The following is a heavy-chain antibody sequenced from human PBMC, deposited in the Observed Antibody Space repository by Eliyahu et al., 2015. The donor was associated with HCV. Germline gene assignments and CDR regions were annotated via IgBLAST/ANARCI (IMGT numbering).Heavy chain of an antibody. J-gene: IGHJ5*02. Sequence: QVQLVQSGAEVKKPGASVKVSCKASGYTFTTYYIHWVRQAPGQGLEWMGIINPNGSSTSYAQKFQGRVTMTRDTSTSTVYMELSSLRSEDTAVYYCARDEEYCSSTSCYPFAPWGQGTLVTVSS. D-gene: IGHD2-2*01. CDR2: INPNGSST. CDR1: GYTFTTYY. V-gene: IGHV1-46*01. CDR3: ARDEEYCSSTSCYPFAP.